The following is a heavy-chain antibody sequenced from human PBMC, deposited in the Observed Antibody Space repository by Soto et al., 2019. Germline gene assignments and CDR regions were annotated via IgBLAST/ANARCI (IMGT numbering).Heavy chain of an antibody. D-gene: IGHD3-22*01. Sequence: PGGSLRLSCAASGFTFSRYAMSWVRQAPGKGLEWVSTVSGSGGSTFYTDSVKGRFTISRDNSENTLSLQMNNLRAEDTAVYYCARDYYYDGSGYQVWYFDLWGRGTLVTVS. CDR3: ARDYYYDGSGYQVWYFDL. CDR2: VSGSGGST. V-gene: IGHV3-23*01. J-gene: IGHJ2*01. CDR1: GFTFSRYA.